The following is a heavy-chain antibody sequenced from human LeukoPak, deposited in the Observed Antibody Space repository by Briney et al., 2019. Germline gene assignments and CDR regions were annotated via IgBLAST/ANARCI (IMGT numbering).Heavy chain of an antibody. Sequence: PGGSLRLSCAASGFTFSSYSMNWVRQAPGKGLEWVSYISSSSSTIYYADSVKGRFTISRDNAKNSLYLQMNSLRAEDTAVYYCARESIAAAGTGSDYWGQGTLVTVSS. J-gene: IGHJ4*02. V-gene: IGHV3-48*01. D-gene: IGHD6-13*01. CDR3: ARESIAAAGTGSDY. CDR2: ISSSSSTI. CDR1: GFTFSSYS.